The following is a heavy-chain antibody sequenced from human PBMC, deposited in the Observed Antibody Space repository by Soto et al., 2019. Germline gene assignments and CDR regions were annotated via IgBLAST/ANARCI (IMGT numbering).Heavy chain of an antibody. CDR2: INPSGGST. D-gene: IGHD6-19*01. J-gene: IGHJ6*02. CDR1: GYTFTSYY. CDR3: ARGVRRVAGAGTHGMYA. Sequence: ASVKVSCKASGYTFTSYYMHWVRQAPGQGLEWMGIINPSGGSTSYAQKFQGRVTMTRDTSTSTVYMELSSLRSEDTAVYYCARGVRRVAGAGTHGMYAWGQGTTVTVSS. V-gene: IGHV1-46*01.